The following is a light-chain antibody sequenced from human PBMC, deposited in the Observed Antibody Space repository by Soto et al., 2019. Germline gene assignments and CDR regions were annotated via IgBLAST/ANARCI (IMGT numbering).Light chain of an antibody. CDR2: DAS. CDR1: QSISNS. CDR3: QQYDNLPLT. J-gene: IGKJ4*01. V-gene: IGKV1-5*01. Sequence: DIQMTQSPSTLSASVGDRVTITCRASQSISNSLAWYQQKPGKAPKLLIYDASNLESGVPSRFSGSGSGTDFTFTISSLQPEDIATYYCQQYDNLPLTFGGGTKVDIK.